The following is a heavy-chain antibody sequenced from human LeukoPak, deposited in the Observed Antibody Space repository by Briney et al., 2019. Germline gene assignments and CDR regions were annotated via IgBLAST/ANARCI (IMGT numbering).Heavy chain of an antibody. CDR3: ARGEDTAMVTWFDP. CDR2: INAGNGNT. Sequence: ASVTVSCTASGYTFTSYAMHWVRQAPGQRLEWMGWINAGNGNTKYSQKFQGRVTITRDTSASTAYMELSSLRSEDTAVYYCARGEDTAMVTWFDPWGQGTLVTVSS. D-gene: IGHD5-18*01. V-gene: IGHV1-3*01. CDR1: GYTFTSYA. J-gene: IGHJ5*02.